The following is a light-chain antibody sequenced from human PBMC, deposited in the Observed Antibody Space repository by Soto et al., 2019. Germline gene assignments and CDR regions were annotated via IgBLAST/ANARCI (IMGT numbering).Light chain of an antibody. CDR1: SSDVGGYNY. J-gene: IGLJ2*01. CDR3: SSYTSSIL. V-gene: IGLV2-14*01. CDR2: DVS. Sequence: QSVLTQPASVSGSPGQSITISCTGTSSDVGGYNYVSWYQQHPGKAPKLMIYDVSNRPSGVSNRFSGSKSGNTASLTISGLQAEDESDCYCSSYTSSILFGGGTKLTVL.